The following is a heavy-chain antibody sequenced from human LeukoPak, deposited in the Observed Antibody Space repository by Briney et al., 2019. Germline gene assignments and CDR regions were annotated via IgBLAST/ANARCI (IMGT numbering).Heavy chain of an antibody. Sequence: GGSLRLFCAASGFIFSSYWMSWVRQAPGKGLEWVINIKQDGSEKHYVDSVKGRFTISRDNAKNSLYLQMDSLRVEDTAVYYCAKDQDYYDSSGSFDYWGQGTLVTVSS. D-gene: IGHD3-22*01. J-gene: IGHJ4*02. CDR2: IKQDGSEK. V-gene: IGHV3-7*03. CDR3: AKDQDYYDSSGSFDY. CDR1: GFIFSSYW.